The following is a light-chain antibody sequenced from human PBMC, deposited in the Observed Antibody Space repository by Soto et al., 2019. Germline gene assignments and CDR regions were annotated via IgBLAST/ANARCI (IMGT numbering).Light chain of an antibody. CDR2: CAS. CDR1: QSVSSSY. J-gene: IGKJ4*01. Sequence: IVLTQSPCTLSLSPGERATLSCRASQSVSSSYLAWYQQKPGQAPRLLIYCASSRATGIPDRFTGSGSGTDFTLTISRLEPEDFAVYYCQQYGSSPLTFGGGTKVDIK. V-gene: IGKV3-20*01. CDR3: QQYGSSPLT.